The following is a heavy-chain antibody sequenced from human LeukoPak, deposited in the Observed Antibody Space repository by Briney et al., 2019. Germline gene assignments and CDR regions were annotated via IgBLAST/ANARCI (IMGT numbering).Heavy chain of an antibody. CDR2: ISAYNGNT. D-gene: IGHD3-3*01. Sequence: ASVKVSCKASGYTFTSYGISWVRQAPGQGLEWMGWISAYNGNTNYAQKLQGRVTITTDTSTSTAYMELRSLRSDDTAVYYCARLLYDFWSGYYLNWFDPWGQGTLVTVSS. V-gene: IGHV1-18*01. CDR1: GYTFTSYG. CDR3: ARLLYDFWSGYYLNWFDP. J-gene: IGHJ5*02.